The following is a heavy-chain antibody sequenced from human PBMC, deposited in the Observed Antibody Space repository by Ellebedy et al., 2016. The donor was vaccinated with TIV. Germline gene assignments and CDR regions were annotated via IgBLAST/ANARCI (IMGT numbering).Heavy chain of an antibody. J-gene: IGHJ4*02. V-gene: IGHV1-46*01. CDR1: EYTFTRYY. D-gene: IGHD3-22*01. CDR3: ARGDNYYYDSSGYYYSH. CDR2: INPTSGDS. Sequence: ASVKVSCKVSEYTFTRYYLYWVRQAPGQGLDWMGIINPTSGDSNYAQKFQGRVTMTRDTSTSTVYMELSSLRSEDTAVYYCARGDNYYYDSSGYYYSHWGQGTLVTVSS.